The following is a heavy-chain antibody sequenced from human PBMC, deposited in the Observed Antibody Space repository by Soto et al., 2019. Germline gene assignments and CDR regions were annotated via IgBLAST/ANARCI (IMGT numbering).Heavy chain of an antibody. Sequence: QVQLVESGGGVVQPGRSLRLSCAASGLTFSTYGMQWVRQAPGKGLEWVALIAYDGSNKYYADSVKGRFTISRDNSKNTLYLQMNSLRAEDTAVYYCAKGAYDYGTSSLAFDFWGQGTMVTVSS. CDR2: IAYDGSNK. CDR1: GLTFSTYG. D-gene: IGHD6-6*01. CDR3: AKGAYDYGTSSLAFDF. J-gene: IGHJ3*01. V-gene: IGHV3-30*18.